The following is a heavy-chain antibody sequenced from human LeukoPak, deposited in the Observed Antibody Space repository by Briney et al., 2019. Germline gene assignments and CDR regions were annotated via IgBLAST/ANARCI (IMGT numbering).Heavy chain of an antibody. CDR2: FDPEDGET. CDR3: ATYRKGYDSSGSDPYFDY. Sequence: RRASVKVSCKVSGYTLTELSMHWVRQAPGKGLEWMGGFDPEDGETIYAQKFQGRVTMTEDTSTDTAYMELSSLRSEDTAVYYCATYRKGYDSSGSDPYFDYWGQGTLVTVSS. V-gene: IGHV1-24*01. D-gene: IGHD3-22*01. J-gene: IGHJ4*02. CDR1: GYTLTELS.